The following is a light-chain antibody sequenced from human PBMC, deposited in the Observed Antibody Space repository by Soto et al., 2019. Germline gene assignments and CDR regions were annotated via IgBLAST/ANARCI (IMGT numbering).Light chain of an antibody. CDR3: XSYDSSLTGGI. CDR2: SNN. V-gene: IGLV1-40*01. J-gene: IGLJ2*01. Sequence: QSVLTQPXSVSGAPGQSVTISCTGSSSNIGAGYDVHWYQQLPGTAPKLLIYSNNNRRSGVPDRFSGSKSGTXASXAITGXQXXDEADYYXXSYDSSLTGGIFGGGTXLTVL. CDR1: SSNIGAGYD.